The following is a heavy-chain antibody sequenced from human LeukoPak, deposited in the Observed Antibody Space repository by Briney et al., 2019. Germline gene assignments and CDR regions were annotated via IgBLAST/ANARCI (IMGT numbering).Heavy chain of an antibody. Sequence: GGSLRLSCAASGFTFSDYYMSWLRQAPGKGLEGVSYVSSSGSTIYYADSVKGRFTISRDNAKNSLYLQMDSLRAEDTAVYYCARDGSDTAMVSYYYGMDVWGQGTTVTVSS. CDR1: GFTFSDYY. V-gene: IGHV3-11*01. CDR3: ARDGSDTAMVSYYYGMDV. D-gene: IGHD5-18*01. J-gene: IGHJ6*02. CDR2: VSSSGSTI.